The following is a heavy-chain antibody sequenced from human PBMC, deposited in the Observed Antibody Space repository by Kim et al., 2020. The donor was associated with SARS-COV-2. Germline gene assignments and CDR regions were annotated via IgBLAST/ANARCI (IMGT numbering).Heavy chain of an antibody. V-gene: IGHV3-11*06. Sequence: GRFTVSRDNAKNSLYLQMNSLRAEDTAVYYCARTALLWFGELFRSDAFDIWGQGTMVTVSS. CDR3: ARTALLWFGELFRSDAFDI. D-gene: IGHD3-10*01. J-gene: IGHJ3*02.